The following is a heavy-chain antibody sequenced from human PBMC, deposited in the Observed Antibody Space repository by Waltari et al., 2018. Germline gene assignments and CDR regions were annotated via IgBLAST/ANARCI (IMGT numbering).Heavy chain of an antibody. J-gene: IGHJ4*02. CDR1: GYAFTSYY. Sequence: QVQLVQSGAEVKKPGASVKVSCKTSGYAFTSYYMHWVRQAPGKGLEWMGWIHPNSGGTNYAQKYQGRSTMTRDTSISTVYMELSRLISNDTAVYYCARSYQSGSYSDYWGQGTPVTVSS. D-gene: IGHD1-26*01. CDR3: ARSYQSGSYSDY. V-gene: IGHV1-2*02. CDR2: IHPNSGGT.